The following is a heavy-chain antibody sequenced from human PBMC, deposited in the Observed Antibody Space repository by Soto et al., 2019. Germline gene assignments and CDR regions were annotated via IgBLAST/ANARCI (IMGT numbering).Heavy chain of an antibody. Sequence: SETLSLTCTVSGGSISSSSYYWGWIRQPPGKGLEWIGSIYYSGSTYYNPSLKSRVTISVDTSKNQFSLKLSSVTAADTAVYYCARGTLLFLQQYYYYYYMDVWGKGTTVTVSS. CDR1: GGSISSSSYY. CDR3: ARGTLLFLQQYYYYYYMDV. J-gene: IGHJ6*03. CDR2: IYYSGST. V-gene: IGHV4-39*07.